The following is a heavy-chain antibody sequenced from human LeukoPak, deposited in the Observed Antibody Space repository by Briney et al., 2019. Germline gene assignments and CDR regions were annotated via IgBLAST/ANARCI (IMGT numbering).Heavy chain of an antibody. CDR3: SRSLDY. J-gene: IGHJ4*02. Sequence: GGSLRLSCAASGFPFSDYWMDWVRQAPGKGMEWVANINQDESEQYYADSVKGRFTISRDNAKNSLYLQMNSLRAEDTAVYYCSRSLDYWGQGALVTVSS. CDR2: INQDESEQ. V-gene: IGHV3-7*01. CDR1: GFPFSDYW.